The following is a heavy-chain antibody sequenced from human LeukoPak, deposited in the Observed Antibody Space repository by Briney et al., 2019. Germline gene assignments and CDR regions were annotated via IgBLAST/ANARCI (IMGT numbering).Heavy chain of an antibody. Sequence: SETLSLTCAVYGGSLSGYYWTWIRQPPGKGLEWIGEINHSGSTNYNASLKSRITLSVDTSKNQFSLKLSSVTAADTAVYYCARAPYWHNGRYRTARGFWGQGSLVTVSS. J-gene: IGHJ4*02. D-gene: IGHD1-26*01. CDR1: GGSLSGYY. V-gene: IGHV4-34*01. CDR2: INHSGST. CDR3: ARAPYWHNGRYRTARGF.